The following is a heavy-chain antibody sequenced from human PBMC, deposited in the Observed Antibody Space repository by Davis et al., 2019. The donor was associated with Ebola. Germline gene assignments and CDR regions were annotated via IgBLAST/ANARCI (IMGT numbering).Heavy chain of an antibody. CDR3: ARDQYRAGSFDI. CDR1: GFAVISHY. D-gene: IGHD1-1*01. J-gene: IGHJ3*02. Sequence: PGGSLRLSCAASGFAVISHYMIWVRQAPGKGLEWVSIIHSDGSTYYADSVRGRFTISRDNSKNTLYLQMNSLRAEDTAVYYCARDQYRAGSFDIWGQGTMVTVSS. V-gene: IGHV3-66*01. CDR2: IHSDGST.